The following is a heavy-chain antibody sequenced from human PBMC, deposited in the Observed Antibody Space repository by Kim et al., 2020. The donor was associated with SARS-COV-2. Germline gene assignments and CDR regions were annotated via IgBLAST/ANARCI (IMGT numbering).Heavy chain of an antibody. CDR2: ISAYNGNT. CDR1: GYTFTSNG. J-gene: IGHJ4*02. D-gene: IGHD3-10*01. CDR3: ARDPVLYHSGSGPYFDY. Sequence: ASVKVSCKASGYTFTSNGISWVRQAPGQGVEWMGWISAYNGNTEYPQKFQGRVTLTTDTSTRTAYMELRSLRSDDTAVYYCARDPVLYHSGSGPYFDYWGQGTLVTVSS. V-gene: IGHV1-18*04.